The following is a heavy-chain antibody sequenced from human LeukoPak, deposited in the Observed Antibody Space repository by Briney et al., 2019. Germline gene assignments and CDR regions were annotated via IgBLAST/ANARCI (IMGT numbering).Heavy chain of an antibody. CDR1: RGSFSAYY. Sequence: SETLSLTCAVYRGSFSAYYWSWVRQPPGKGLEWIGEVNYSGSTSYNPSLKSRVFISIETTKNHFSLKLSSVTAADTAVYYCAIWNNISYHFEYWAQGTLVTVSS. J-gene: IGHJ4*02. CDR3: AIWNNISYHFEY. CDR2: VNYSGST. V-gene: IGHV4-34*01. D-gene: IGHD1/OR15-1a*01.